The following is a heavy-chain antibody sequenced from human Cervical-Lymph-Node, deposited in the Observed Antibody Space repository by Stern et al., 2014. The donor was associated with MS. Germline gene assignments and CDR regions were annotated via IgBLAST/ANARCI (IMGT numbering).Heavy chain of an antibody. V-gene: IGHV7-4-1*02. CDR3: ARERGGTTVVFDY. CDR2: INTNTGKP. J-gene: IGHJ4*02. D-gene: IGHD4-23*01. Sequence: MQLAQSGSELKKPGASVKVSCQASGYTFTSYAMNWVRQAPGQGLEWMGWINTNTGKPTYAQGFNGRLVFSLDTSVSPAYLQISSLKAEDTAVYYCARERGGTTVVFDYWGQGTLVTVSS. CDR1: GYTFTSYA.